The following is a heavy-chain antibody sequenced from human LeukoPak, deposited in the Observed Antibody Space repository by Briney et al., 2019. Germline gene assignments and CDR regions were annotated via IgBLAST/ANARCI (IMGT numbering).Heavy chain of an antibody. CDR1: GFTFSSYS. J-gene: IGHJ6*02. CDR2: ISSSSSYI. D-gene: IGHD6-19*01. V-gene: IGHV3-21*01. CDR3: ARGGAAVAGTYYYYGMDV. Sequence: GGSLGLSCAASGFTFSSYSMNWVRQAPGKGLEWVSSISSSSSYIYHADSVKGRFTISRDNAKNSLYLQMNSLRAEDTAVYYCARGGAAVAGTYYYYGMDVWGQGTTVTVSS.